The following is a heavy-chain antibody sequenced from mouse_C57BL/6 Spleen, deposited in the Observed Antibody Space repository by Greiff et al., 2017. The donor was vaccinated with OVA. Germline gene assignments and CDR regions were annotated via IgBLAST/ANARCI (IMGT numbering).Heavy chain of an antibody. D-gene: IGHD1-1*01. V-gene: IGHV1-64*01. CDR2: IHPNSGST. CDR3: ANYGSSYRYFDV. CDR1: GYTFTSYW. J-gene: IGHJ1*03. Sequence: VQLQQPGAELVKPGASVKLSCKASGYTFTSYWMHWVKQRPGQGLEWIGMIHPNSGSTNYNEKFKSKATLTVDKSSSTAYMQLSSLTSEDSAVYYCANYGSSYRYFDVWGTGTTVTVSS.